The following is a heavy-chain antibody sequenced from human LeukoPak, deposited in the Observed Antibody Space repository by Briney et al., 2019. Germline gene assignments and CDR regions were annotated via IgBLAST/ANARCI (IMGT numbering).Heavy chain of an antibody. V-gene: IGHV1-69*05. CDR3: ARGLKSHVVLNGYDL. J-gene: IGHJ5*02. Sequence: ASVKVPCKASGDTFSTYAFSWVRQPPGQGLDWMGGIIPIFGTPHYAQKFQGRLTITTDESATTAFMELTSLTSEDTAVYYCARGLKSHVVLNGYDLWGQGTLVTVSS. D-gene: IGHD5-24*01. CDR1: GDTFSTYA. CDR2: IIPIFGTP.